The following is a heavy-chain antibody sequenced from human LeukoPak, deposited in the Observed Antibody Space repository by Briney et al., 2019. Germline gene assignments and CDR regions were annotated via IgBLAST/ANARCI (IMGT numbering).Heavy chain of an antibody. CDR2: ISNDGNNT. J-gene: IGHJ4*02. D-gene: IGHD3-22*01. CDR1: GFTFSRDA. V-gene: IGHV3-30*03. Sequence: LSGGSLRLSCAASGFTFSRDAMHWVRQAPGKGLEWVAFISNDGNNTYYVDSVKGRFTISRDNSKNTLYLQMNSLRAADTAVYYCARSESYYYDSSGYSDSDYWGQGTLVTVSS. CDR3: ARSESYYYDSSGYSDSDY.